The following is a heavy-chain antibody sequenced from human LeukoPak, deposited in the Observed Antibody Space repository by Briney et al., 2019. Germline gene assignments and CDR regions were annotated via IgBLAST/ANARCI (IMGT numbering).Heavy chain of an antibody. Sequence: GGSLRLSCAVSGFSVSQYYMGWVRQAPGKGLEWVAIIESNGSDRKYVDSVKGRFTISRDNAKNSLYLQMSSLTAEDTAIYYCAFLVREPLHWGRGTLVTVSS. CDR1: GFSVSQYY. J-gene: IGHJ1*01. CDR3: AFLVREPLH. D-gene: IGHD3-10*01. CDR2: IESNGSDR. V-gene: IGHV3-7*01.